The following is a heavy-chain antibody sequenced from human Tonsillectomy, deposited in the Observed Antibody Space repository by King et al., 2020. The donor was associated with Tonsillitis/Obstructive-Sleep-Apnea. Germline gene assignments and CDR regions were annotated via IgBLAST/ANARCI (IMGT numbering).Heavy chain of an antibody. V-gene: IGHV3-20*04. D-gene: IGHD4-17*01. J-gene: IGHJ4*02. CDR2: INGNGDGT. CDR1: GLAVGDFC. Sequence: VQLVESGGGVVRPGGSLRLSCAASGLAVGDFCMSWVRQAPGKGLEWVSGINGNGDGTHYADSVKGRFAIFRDNAKKSLYLQMSSLRAEETAFYYCAKNYGDPEYWGQGTLVTVSS. CDR3: AKNYGDPEY.